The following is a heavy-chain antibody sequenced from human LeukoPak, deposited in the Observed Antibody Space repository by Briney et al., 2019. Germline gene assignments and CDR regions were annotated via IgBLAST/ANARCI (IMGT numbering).Heavy chain of an antibody. CDR1: GFTFRDFW. CDR2: MSPDGSTT. CDR3: ARDMWGTFDY. V-gene: IGHV3-74*01. Sequence: GGSLRLSCAASGFTFRDFWMHWVRQAPGKGPVWVSRMSPDGSTTYYADSVKGRFTISRDNAENTMYLQMSSLRAEDTAVYYCARDMWGTFDYWGQGALVTVSS. D-gene: IGHD7-27*01. J-gene: IGHJ4*02.